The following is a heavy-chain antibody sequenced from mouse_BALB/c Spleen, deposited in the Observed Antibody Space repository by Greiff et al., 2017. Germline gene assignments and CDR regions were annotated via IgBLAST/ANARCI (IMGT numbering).Heavy chain of an antibody. J-gene: IGHJ1*01. CDR1: GFTFSSYG. Sequence: EVQVVESGGGLVQPGGSLKLSCAASGFTFSSYGMSWVRQTPDKRLELVATINSNGGSTYYPDSVKGRFTISRDNAKNTLYLQMSSLKSEDTAMYYCARDRGNWYFDVWGAGTTVTVSS. CDR2: INSNGGST. V-gene: IGHV5-6-3*01. CDR3: ARDRGNWYFDV.